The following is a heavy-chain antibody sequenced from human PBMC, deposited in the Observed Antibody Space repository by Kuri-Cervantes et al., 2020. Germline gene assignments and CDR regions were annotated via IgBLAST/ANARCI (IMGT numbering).Heavy chain of an antibody. J-gene: IGHJ4*02. CDR1: GFTFSSYA. D-gene: IGHD6-19*01. V-gene: IGHV3-23*01. CDR2: ISGSGGST. Sequence: ETLSLTCAASGFTFSSYAMSWVRQAPGKGLECVSAISGSGGSTYYADSVKGRFTISRDNAKNSLYLQMNSLRAGDTAVYYCASPYGSGWYSGYWCQGTLVTVSS. CDR3: ASPYGSGWYSGY.